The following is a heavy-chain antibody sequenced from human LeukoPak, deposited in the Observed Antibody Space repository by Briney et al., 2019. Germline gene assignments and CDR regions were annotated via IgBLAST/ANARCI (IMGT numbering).Heavy chain of an antibody. V-gene: IGHV1-69*05. CDR1: GGTFSSYA. Sequence: ASAKVSCKASGGTFSSYAISWVRQAPGQGLEWMGGIIPIFGTANYAQKFQGRVTITTDESTSTAYMELSSLRSEDTAVYYCARGLPEYSSGWYYFDYWGQGTLVTVSS. CDR2: IIPIFGTA. D-gene: IGHD6-19*01. J-gene: IGHJ4*02. CDR3: ARGLPEYSSGWYYFDY.